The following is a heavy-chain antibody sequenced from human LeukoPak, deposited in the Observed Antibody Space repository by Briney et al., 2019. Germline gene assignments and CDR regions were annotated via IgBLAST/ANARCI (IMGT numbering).Heavy chain of an antibody. CDR1: GFTFSDYY. Sequence: GGSLRLSCAASGFTFSDYYMSWIRQAPGKGREWVSYISSSGSTIYYADSVKGRFTISRDNAKNSLYLQMNSLRAEDTAVYYCAREIYYYDSSGYFLGAFDIWGQGTMVTVSS. V-gene: IGHV3-11*01. CDR3: AREIYYYDSSGYFLGAFDI. J-gene: IGHJ3*02. D-gene: IGHD3-22*01. CDR2: ISSSGSTI.